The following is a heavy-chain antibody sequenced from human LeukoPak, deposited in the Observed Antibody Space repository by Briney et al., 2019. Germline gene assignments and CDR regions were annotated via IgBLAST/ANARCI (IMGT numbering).Heavy chain of an antibody. CDR3: ARDVDTAGLDY. CDR2: IDWDDDK. Sequence: LRLSCAASGFTFNTYWMHWVRQAPGKGLEWLALIDWDDDKYYSASLKTRLTISKDTSKNQVVLTMTNMDPVDTATYYCARDVDTAGLDYWGQGTLVTVSS. V-gene: IGHV2-70*20. D-gene: IGHD5-18*01. CDR1: GFTFNTYW. J-gene: IGHJ4*02.